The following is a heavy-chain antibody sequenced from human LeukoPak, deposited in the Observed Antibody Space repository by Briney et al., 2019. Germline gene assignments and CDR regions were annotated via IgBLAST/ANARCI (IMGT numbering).Heavy chain of an antibody. V-gene: IGHV3-11*06. CDR3: AKEVGADY. Sequence: GGSLRLSCAASGFTFSDHYMTWIRQAPGKGLEWVSYISQTGTDINYADSVKGRFTISRDNAKNTLYLQMNSLRAEDTAVYYCAKEVGADYWGQGTLVTVSS. CDR2: ISQTGTDI. D-gene: IGHD1-26*01. J-gene: IGHJ4*02. CDR1: GFTFSDHY.